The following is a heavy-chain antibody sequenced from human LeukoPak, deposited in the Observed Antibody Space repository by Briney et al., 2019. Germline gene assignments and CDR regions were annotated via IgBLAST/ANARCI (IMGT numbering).Heavy chain of an antibody. CDR1: GFTVSSNF. CDR2: IYSGGNT. Sequence: GGSLRLPCAASGFTVSSNFMSWVRQAPGQGLELVSVIYSGGNTYYADSVRGRFTIFRDNSKNTLYLQMNSLRAEDTAMYYCARKYTYGLDWGQGTLVTVSS. J-gene: IGHJ1*01. CDR3: ARKYTYGLD. V-gene: IGHV3-66*01. D-gene: IGHD5-18*01.